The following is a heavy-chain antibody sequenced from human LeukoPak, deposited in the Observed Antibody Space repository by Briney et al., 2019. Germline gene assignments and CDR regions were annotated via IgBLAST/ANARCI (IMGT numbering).Heavy chain of an antibody. CDR1: GFTFSSYT. CDR2: ISYDGSNK. V-gene: IGHV3-30-3*01. J-gene: IGHJ4*02. Sequence: SGGSLRLSCAASGFTFSSYTMHWVRQAPGKGLQWVAVISYDGSNKYYADSVRGRFTISRDSSKNTLYLQMNGLRAEDTAVYYCARGSDYWGQGTLVTVSS. CDR3: ARGSDY.